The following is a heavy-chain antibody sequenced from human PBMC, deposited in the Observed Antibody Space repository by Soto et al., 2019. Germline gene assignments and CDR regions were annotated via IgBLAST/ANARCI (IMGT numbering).Heavy chain of an antibody. CDR3: AHRKTWSAGDAFDL. CDR2: IYWDDDK. D-gene: IGHD2-8*01. V-gene: IGHV2-5*02. CDR1: GFSLSTSGVG. Sequence: QITLKESGPTLVKPTQTLTLTCTFSGFSLSTSGVGVGWIRQPPGKALEWLALIYWDDDKRYSPSLKSRLTNTKDTSKNQVVLTMTNMDPVDTATYYCAHRKTWSAGDAFDLWGQGTMVTVSS. J-gene: IGHJ3*01.